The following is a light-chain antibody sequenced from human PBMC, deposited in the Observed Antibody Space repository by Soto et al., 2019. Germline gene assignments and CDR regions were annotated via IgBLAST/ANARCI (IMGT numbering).Light chain of an antibody. CDR1: KLGDKY. V-gene: IGLV3-1*01. CDR3: QAWDSSTVV. J-gene: IGLJ2*01. Sequence: SYELTQPPSASVSPGQTASITCSGDKLGDKYACWYQQKPGQSPVLVIYQDSKRPSGIPERFSGSNSGNTATLTISGTQAMDGADYYCQAWDSSTVVFGGGTKLTVL. CDR2: QDS.